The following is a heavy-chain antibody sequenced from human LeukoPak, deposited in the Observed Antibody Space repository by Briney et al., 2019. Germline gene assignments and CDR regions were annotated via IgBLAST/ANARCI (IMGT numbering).Heavy chain of an antibody. J-gene: IGHJ4*02. CDR3: ARGRLSTSAWLTGY. V-gene: IGHV3-74*01. Sequence: PGGSLRLSCAASGFTFSTYWIHWVRQAPGKGLVWVARINSDGSSTTYADSVQGRFTISRDNAKTKLYLQMNDLRADDTAVYYCARGRLSTSAWLTGYWGQGTQVTVSS. D-gene: IGHD2-2*01. CDR1: GFTFSTYW. CDR2: INSDGSST.